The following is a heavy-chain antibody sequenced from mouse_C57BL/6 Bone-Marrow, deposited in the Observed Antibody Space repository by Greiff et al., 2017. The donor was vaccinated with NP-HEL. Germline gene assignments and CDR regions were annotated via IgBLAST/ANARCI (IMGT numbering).Heavy chain of an antibody. CDR2: IYPGDGDT. CDR1: GYAFSSSW. V-gene: IGHV1-82*01. CDR3: ARSKYYGGRSPPYWYFDV. D-gene: IGHD1-1*01. J-gene: IGHJ1*03. Sequence: VQLVESGPELVKPGASVKISCKASGYAFSSSWMTWVKQRPGKGLEWIGRIYPGDGDTNYNGKFKGKATLTADKYSSTAYMQLSSLTSDDSAVYVCARSKYYGGRSPPYWYFDVWGTGTTVTVSS.